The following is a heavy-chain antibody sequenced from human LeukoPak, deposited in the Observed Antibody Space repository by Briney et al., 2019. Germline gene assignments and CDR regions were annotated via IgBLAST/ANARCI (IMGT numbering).Heavy chain of an antibody. CDR3: ARSSSWYRYELNWFDP. J-gene: IGHJ5*02. Sequence: GASVKFSCKASGGTFSSYAISWVRQAPGQGLEWMGGIIPIFGTANYAQKFQGRVTITTDESTSTAYMELSSLRSEDTAVYYCARSSSWYRYELNWFDPWGQGTLVTVSS. CDR2: IIPIFGTA. D-gene: IGHD6-13*01. V-gene: IGHV1-69*05. CDR1: GGTFSSYA.